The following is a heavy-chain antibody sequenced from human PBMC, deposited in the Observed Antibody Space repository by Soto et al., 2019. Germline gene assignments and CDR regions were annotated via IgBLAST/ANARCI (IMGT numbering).Heavy chain of an antibody. D-gene: IGHD3-16*01. V-gene: IGHV3-23*01. CDR3: AKHLGSSYGMDV. Sequence: PGGSLRLSCAASGFTFSSYAMSWVRQAPGKGLECVSVISGIGDSTYYADSVKGRFTISRDNSKNTLCLQMNSLRAEDTAVYYCAKHLGSSYGMDVWGQGTTVTVSS. CDR2: ISGIGDST. J-gene: IGHJ6*02. CDR1: GFTFSSYA.